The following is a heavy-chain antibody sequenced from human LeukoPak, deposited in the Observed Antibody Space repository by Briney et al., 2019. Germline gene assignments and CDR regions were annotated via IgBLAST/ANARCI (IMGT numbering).Heavy chain of an antibody. J-gene: IGHJ4*02. CDR1: GYSFASYW. Sequence: GESLKISCKGSGYSFASYWIGWVRQMPGKGLEWMGRIDPSDSYTNYSPSFQGHVTISADKSISTAYLQWSSLKASDTAMYYCARHGGGYPLYYFDYWGQGTLVTVSS. V-gene: IGHV5-10-1*01. CDR2: IDPSDSYT. D-gene: IGHD3-16*01. CDR3: ARHGGGYPLYYFDY.